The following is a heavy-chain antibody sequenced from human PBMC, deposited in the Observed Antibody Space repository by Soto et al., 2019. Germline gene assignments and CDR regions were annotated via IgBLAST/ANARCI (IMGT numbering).Heavy chain of an antibody. CDR1: GFTFSSYA. CDR2: ISGSGGST. D-gene: IGHD6-19*01. CDR3: AKEPGYSSGWGPFDS. Sequence: EVQLLESGGGLVQPGGSLRLSCAASGFTFSSYAMSWVRQAPGKGLEWVSAISGSGGSTYYADSVKGRFTISRDNSKNTRYLQRNSLRAEDPAVYDCAKEPGYSSGWGPFDSWGQGTLVTVSS. J-gene: IGHJ4*02. V-gene: IGHV3-23*01.